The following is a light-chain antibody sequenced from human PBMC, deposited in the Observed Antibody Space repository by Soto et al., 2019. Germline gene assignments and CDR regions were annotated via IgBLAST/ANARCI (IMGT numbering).Light chain of an antibody. CDR2: GTS. Sequence: EIVMTQSPATLLLSPGETATLSCRASQSVRKNLAWYQQKPGQAPRLLIYGTSNRATGIPDRISGSRSGTEFTITISSLQSEDFGVYYCQQFEDWPTFGQGTKVDI. J-gene: IGKJ1*01. V-gene: IGKV3-15*01. CDR1: QSVRKN. CDR3: QQFEDWPT.